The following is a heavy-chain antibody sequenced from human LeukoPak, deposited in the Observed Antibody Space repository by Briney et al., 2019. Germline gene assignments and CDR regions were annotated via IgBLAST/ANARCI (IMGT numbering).Heavy chain of an antibody. V-gene: IGHV4-4*02. CDR1: VCSISSSDR. CDR3: ARVFMGFDY. D-gene: IGHD3-10*01. J-gene: IGHJ4*02. CDR2: IYHSGST. Sequence: SESLSLTCAVSVCSISSSDRWSWVRQPPGKGLEWIGEIYHSGSTNYNPSLKSRVTISVDKSKNQFSLKLSSVTAADTAVYYCARVFMGFDYWGQGTLVTVSS.